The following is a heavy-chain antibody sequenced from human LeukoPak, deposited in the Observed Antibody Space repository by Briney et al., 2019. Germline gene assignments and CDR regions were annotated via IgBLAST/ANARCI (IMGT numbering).Heavy chain of an antibody. CDR1: GYTFTSYG. CDR2: ISAYNGNT. CDR3: ARDAITMVRGVIEDY. J-gene: IGHJ4*02. D-gene: IGHD3-10*01. V-gene: IGHV1-18*01. Sequence: ASVKVSCKASGYTFTSYGISWVRQAPGQGLEWMGWISAYNGNTNYAQKLQGRVTMTTDTSTSTAYMELRSLRSDDTAVYYCARDAITMVRGVIEDYWGQGTLVTVPS.